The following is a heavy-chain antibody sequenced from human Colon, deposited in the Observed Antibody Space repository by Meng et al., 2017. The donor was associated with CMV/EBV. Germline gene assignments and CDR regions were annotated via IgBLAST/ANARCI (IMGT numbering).Heavy chain of an antibody. D-gene: IGHD2-15*01. J-gene: IGHJ5*02. CDR1: GGTFSNYG. CDR3: ASRGTYCSGGSCYYWFDP. Sequence: SVNVSCKASGGTFSNYGFSWVRQAPGQGLDWMGGIIPRLGIINYAQKFQGRLRISADTSATTVHMELSSLSSEDTAVYYCASRGTYCSGGSCYYWFDPWGQGTLVTVSS. V-gene: IGHV1-69*10. CDR2: IIPRLGII.